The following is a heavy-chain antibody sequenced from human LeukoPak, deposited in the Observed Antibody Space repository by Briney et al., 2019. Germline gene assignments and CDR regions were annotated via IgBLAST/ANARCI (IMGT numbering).Heavy chain of an antibody. D-gene: IGHD2-8*01. J-gene: IGHJ6*02. CDR3: ARCPAEGYAENYGMDV. CDR2: FDPEDGET. V-gene: IGHV1-24*01. Sequence: ASVKVSCKVSGYTLTELSMHWVRQAPGQGLEWMGGFDPEDGETIYAQKFQGRVTMTEDTSTDTAYMELSSLRSEDTAVYYCARCPAEGYAENYGMDVWGQGTTVTVSS. CDR1: GYTLTELS.